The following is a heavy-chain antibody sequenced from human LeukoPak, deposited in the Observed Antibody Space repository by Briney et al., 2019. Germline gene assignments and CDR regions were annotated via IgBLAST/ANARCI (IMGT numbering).Heavy chain of an antibody. CDR3: ARASRIAAAGRHSPDY. Sequence: GESLKISCKGSGYSFTSYWIGWVRQMPGKGLEWMGIIYPGDSDTRYSPSFQGQVTISADKSISTAYLQWSSLKASDTAMYYCARASRIAAAGRHSPDYWGQGTLVTVSS. D-gene: IGHD6-13*01. V-gene: IGHV5-51*01. CDR1: GYSFTSYW. J-gene: IGHJ4*02. CDR2: IYPGDSDT.